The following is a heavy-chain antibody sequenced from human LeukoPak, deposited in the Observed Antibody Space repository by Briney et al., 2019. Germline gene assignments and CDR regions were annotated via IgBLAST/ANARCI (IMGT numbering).Heavy chain of an antibody. CDR2: ISSFSNFR. J-gene: IGHJ4*02. D-gene: IGHD6-13*01. V-gene: IGHV3-11*06. Sequence: GGSLRLSCAASGFTFSDYYMSWIRQAPGKGLEWVSHISSFSNFRSYADSVKGRFTISRDNAKNSLYLQMNSLRAEDTAVYYCARGTIAAAGYYYFDYWGQGTQVTVSS. CDR3: ARGTIAAAGYYYFDY. CDR1: GFTFSDYY.